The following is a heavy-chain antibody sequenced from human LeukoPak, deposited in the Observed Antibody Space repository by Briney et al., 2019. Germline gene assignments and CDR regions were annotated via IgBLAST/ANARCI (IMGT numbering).Heavy chain of an antibody. J-gene: IGHJ4*02. CDR3: AKDTGITPSGISGFFDF. Sequence: GGSLRLSCAASGFSFDDYAMHWVRQAPGKGLEWVSLISGDGDSTYYADSVKGRFTISRDNSKDSLYLQMSSLRTEDTALYYCAKDTGITPSGISGFFDFWGQGTLVTVSS. D-gene: IGHD6-13*01. CDR2: ISGDGDST. CDR1: GFSFDDYA. V-gene: IGHV3-43*02.